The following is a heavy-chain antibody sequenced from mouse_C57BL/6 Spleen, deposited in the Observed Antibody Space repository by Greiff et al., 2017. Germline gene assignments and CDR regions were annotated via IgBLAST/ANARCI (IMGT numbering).Heavy chain of an antibody. V-gene: IGHV1-18*01. J-gene: IGHJ4*01. CDR3: ARGRAQATRDAMDY. Sequence: EVKLQQSGPELVKPGASVKIPCKASGYTFTDYNMDWVKQSHGKSLEWIGDINPNNGGTIYNQKFKGKATLTVDKSSSTAYMELRSLTSEDTAVYYCARGRAQATRDAMDYWGQGTSVTVSS. CDR2: INPNNGGT. CDR1: GYTFTDYN. D-gene: IGHD3-2*02.